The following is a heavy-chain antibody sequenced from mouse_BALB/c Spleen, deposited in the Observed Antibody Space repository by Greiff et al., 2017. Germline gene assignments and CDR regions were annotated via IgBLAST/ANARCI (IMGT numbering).Heavy chain of an antibody. CDR3: ARDSSGYFDY. J-gene: IGHJ2*01. CDR1: GYSITSDYA. V-gene: IGHV3-2*02. CDR2: ISYSGST. D-gene: IGHD3-2*01. Sequence: EVQLQESGPGLVKPSQSLSLTCTVTGYSITSDYAWNWIRQFPGNKLEWMGYISYSGSTSYNPSLKSRISITRDTSKNQFFLQLNFVTTEDTATYYCARDSSGYFDYWGQGTTLTVSS.